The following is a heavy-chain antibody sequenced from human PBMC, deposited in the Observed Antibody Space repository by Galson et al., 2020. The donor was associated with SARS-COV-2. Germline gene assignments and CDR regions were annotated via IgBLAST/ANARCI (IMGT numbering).Heavy chain of an antibody. CDR3: AKDLDGSVSYYDAFDI. J-gene: IGHJ3*02. CDR1: GFTFSSYA. Sequence: WGSLRLSCAASGFTFSSYAMSWVRQAPGKGLEWVSAISGSGGSTYYADSVKSRFTISRDNSKNTLYLQMNILRAEDTGVYYCAKDLDGSVSYYDAFDIWGKGTMVTVSS. V-gene: IGHV3-23*01. D-gene: IGHD3-10*01. CDR2: ISGSGGST.